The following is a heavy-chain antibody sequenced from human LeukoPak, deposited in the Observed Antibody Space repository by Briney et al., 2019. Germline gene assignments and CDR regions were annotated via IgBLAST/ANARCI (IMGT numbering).Heavy chain of an antibody. D-gene: IGHD2-15*01. CDR1: GFTFNNYI. CDR2: ISAAGRT. Sequence: GGSLRLSYAASGFTFNNYIMRWVRQAPGKGLEWVSSISAAGRTYYADSMRGRFTISRDFSKNTVYLQMNSLRAEDTAMYFCARSESGGPSDCWGQGTLVLVSS. CDR3: ARSESGGPSDC. J-gene: IGHJ4*02. V-gene: IGHV3-23*01.